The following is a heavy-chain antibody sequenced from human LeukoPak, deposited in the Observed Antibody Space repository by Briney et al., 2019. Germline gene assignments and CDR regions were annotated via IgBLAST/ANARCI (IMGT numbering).Heavy chain of an antibody. J-gene: IGHJ4*02. CDR1: GLSLSTTRMC. CDR2: LDWDDDK. V-gene: IGHV2-70*11. CDR3: AREGQYDSSGYQYYFDY. Sequence: SGAPVVKLTQTLTLTCTFSGLSLSTTRMCVSWIRQPPGKALEWLLRLDWDDDKYYSTSLKTTLTISKDTYKNQVVLTVTNMDPVDTATYYCAREGQYDSSGYQYYFDYWGEGTLVTVSS. D-gene: IGHD3-22*01.